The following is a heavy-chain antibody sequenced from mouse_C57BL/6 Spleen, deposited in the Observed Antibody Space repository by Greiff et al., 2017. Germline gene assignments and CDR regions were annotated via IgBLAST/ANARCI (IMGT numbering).Heavy chain of an antibody. V-gene: IGHV7-3*01. CDR2: IRNKANGYTT. CDR3: ARYQYDYGYFDY. J-gene: IGHJ2*01. CDR1: GFTFTDYY. D-gene: IGHD2-4*01. Sequence: EVMLVEPGGGLVQPGGSLSLSCAASGFTFTDYYMSWVRQPPGKALEWLGFIRNKANGYTTEYSASVKGRFTISRDNSQSILYLQMNALRAEDSATYYCARYQYDYGYFDYWGQGTTLTVSS.